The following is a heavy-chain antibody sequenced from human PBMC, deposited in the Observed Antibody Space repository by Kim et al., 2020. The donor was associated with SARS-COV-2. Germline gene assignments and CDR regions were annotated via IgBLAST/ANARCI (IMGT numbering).Heavy chain of an antibody. J-gene: IGHJ2*01. Sequence: GGSLRLSCAASGFTFSSYSMNWVRQAPGKGLEWVSSISSSSSYIYYAESVKGRFTISRDNAKNSLYLQMNSLRAEDTAVYYCARDLGRWLQFWYFDLWGR. CDR2: ISSSSSYI. D-gene: IGHD5-12*01. CDR3: ARDLGRWLQFWYFDL. V-gene: IGHV3-21*01. CDR1: GFTFSSYS.